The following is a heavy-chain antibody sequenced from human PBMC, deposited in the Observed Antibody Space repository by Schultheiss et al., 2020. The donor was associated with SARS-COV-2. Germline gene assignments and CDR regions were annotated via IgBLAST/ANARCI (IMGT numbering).Heavy chain of an antibody. CDR2: IYYSGST. V-gene: IGHV4-61*05. CDR3: ARGFGGYCSGGSCYYYYGMDV. J-gene: IGHJ6*02. CDR1: GGSISSSSYY. Sequence: SQTLSLTCTVSGGSISSSSYYWGWIRQPPGKGLEWIGYIYYSGSTNYNPSLKSRVTISVDTSKNQFSLKLSSVTAADTAVYYCARGFGGYCSGGSCYYYYGMDVWGQGTTVTVSS. D-gene: IGHD2-15*01.